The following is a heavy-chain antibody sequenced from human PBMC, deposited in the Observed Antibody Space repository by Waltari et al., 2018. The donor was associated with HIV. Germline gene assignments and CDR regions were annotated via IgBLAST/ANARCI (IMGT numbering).Heavy chain of an antibody. J-gene: IGHJ4*02. CDR1: GFVFSDFC. CDR3: ASPGPYCGGDCYLD. V-gene: IGHV3-11*01. CDR2: MSRSGTTR. D-gene: IGHD2-21*02. Sequence: QVQLVESGGGLVKPGGSLRLSCAASGFVFSDFCMSWFRQAPGKGPQVIAVMSRSGTTRYDVNAGKGRFTISRDNAKNSLSLQMNSLIAEDTAVYYCASPGPYCGGDCYLDWGPGTLFTVSS.